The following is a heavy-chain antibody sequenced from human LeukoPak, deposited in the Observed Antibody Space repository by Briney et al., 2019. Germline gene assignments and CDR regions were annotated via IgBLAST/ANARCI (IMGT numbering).Heavy chain of an antibody. CDR3: AKEDSSGYYLGSFDY. Sequence: AGGSLRLSCAASGFTFDDYAMHWVRQAPGKGLEWVSGISWNSGSIGYADSVKGRFTISRDNAKNSLYLQMNSLRAEDTALYYCAKEDSSGYYLGSFDYWGQGTLVTVSS. D-gene: IGHD3-22*01. CDR2: ISWNSGSI. V-gene: IGHV3-9*01. CDR1: GFTFDDYA. J-gene: IGHJ4*02.